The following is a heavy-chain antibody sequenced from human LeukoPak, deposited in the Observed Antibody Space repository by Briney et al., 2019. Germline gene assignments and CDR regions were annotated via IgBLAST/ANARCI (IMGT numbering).Heavy chain of an antibody. CDR1: GFSFSSYA. J-gene: IGHJ4*02. Sequence: GGSLRLSCATSGFSFSSYAMSWVRQAPGKGLEWVSAMSSSDDGRYYAASVRGRFTISRDTSRSTLYLQMNSLRAEDAAVYYCARAPVTSCRGAFCYPFDYWGQGTLVTVSS. V-gene: IGHV3-23*01. CDR3: ARAPVTSCRGAFCYPFDY. CDR2: MSSSDDGR. D-gene: IGHD2-15*01.